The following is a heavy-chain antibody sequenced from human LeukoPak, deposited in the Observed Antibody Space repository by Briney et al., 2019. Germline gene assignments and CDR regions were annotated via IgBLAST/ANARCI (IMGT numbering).Heavy chain of an antibody. CDR2: ISFDGTDA. CDR1: GFTFSSYA. CDR3: ARAGVMGAFDI. Sequence: GGSLRLSCAASGFTFSSYAIHWVRQAPGKGLEWVAVISFDGTDAFYADSVKGRFTISRDNAKNSLYLQMNSLRAEDTAVYYCARAGVMGAFDIWGQGTMVTVSS. J-gene: IGHJ3*02. V-gene: IGHV3-30*04. D-gene: IGHD1-26*01.